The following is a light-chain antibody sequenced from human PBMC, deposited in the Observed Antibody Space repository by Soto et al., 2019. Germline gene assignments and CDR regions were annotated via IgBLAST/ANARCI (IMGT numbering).Light chain of an antibody. CDR2: GAS. CDR3: QQYGSPPPLT. V-gene: IGKV3-20*01. Sequence: EIVLTQSPGTLSLSPGERATLSCRASQIISSTYLGWYQQKPSQAPRLLIYGASNRATGIPDRFSGSGSGTDFTLTISRLEPEDFAVYYCQQYGSPPPLTFGGGTKVDIK. J-gene: IGKJ4*01. CDR1: QIISSTY.